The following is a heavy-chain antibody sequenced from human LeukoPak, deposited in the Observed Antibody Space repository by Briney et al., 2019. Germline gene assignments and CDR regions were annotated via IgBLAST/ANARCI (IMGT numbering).Heavy chain of an antibody. CDR2: ISYDGSNK. D-gene: IGHD2-2*01. J-gene: IGHJ3*02. Sequence: GGSLRLSCAASGFTFGSYAMSWVRQAPGKGLEWVAVISYDGSNKYYADSVKGRFTISRDNSKNTLYLQMNSLRAEDTAVYYCAKAFRYCSSTSCSPAADAFDIWGQGTMVTVSS. CDR3: AKAFRYCSSTSCSPAADAFDI. CDR1: GFTFGSYA. V-gene: IGHV3-30*18.